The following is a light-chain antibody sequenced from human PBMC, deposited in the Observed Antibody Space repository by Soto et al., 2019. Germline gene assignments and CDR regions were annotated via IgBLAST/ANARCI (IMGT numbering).Light chain of an antibody. CDR3: QQGYSTPYT. CDR1: QSISNN. J-gene: IGKJ2*01. CDR2: GAS. Sequence: DIQMTQSPSSLSASVGDRVTITCRASQSISNNLNWYQQKPGKAPKLLIYGASSLQSGVPSRFSGSGSGTDFTLTISSLQPEDFATYYCQQGYSTPYTFGRGTKLEIK. V-gene: IGKV1-39*01.